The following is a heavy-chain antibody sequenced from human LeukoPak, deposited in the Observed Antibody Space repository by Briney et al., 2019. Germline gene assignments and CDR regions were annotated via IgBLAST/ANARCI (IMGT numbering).Heavy chain of an antibody. Sequence: GGSLRLSCAASGFSLSSYAMHWVRQAPGKGLEWVAVISYDGSNKYYADSVKGRFTISRDNSKNTLYLQMNSLRAEDTAVYYCARDFHGIAAAGMVYWGQGTLVTVSS. V-gene: IGHV3-30*04. CDR2: ISYDGSNK. CDR1: GFSLSSYA. D-gene: IGHD6-13*01. J-gene: IGHJ4*02. CDR3: ARDFHGIAAAGMVY.